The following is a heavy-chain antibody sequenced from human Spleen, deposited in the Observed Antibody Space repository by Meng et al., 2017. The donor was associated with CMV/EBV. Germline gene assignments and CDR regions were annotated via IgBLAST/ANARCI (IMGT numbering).Heavy chain of an antibody. Sequence: TGSGGSISSSSYYWGWIRQPPGKGLEWIGSIYYSGSTYYNPSLKSRVTISVDTSKNQFSLKLSSVTAADTTVYYCARGSSSLDYFDYWGQGTLVTVSS. D-gene: IGHD6-13*01. CDR1: GGSISSSSYY. J-gene: IGHJ4*02. CDR3: ARGSSSLDYFDY. V-gene: IGHV4-39*01. CDR2: IYYSGST.